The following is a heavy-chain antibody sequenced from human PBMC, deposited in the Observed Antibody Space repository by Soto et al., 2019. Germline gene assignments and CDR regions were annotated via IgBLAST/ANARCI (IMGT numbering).Heavy chain of an antibody. D-gene: IGHD3-16*02. V-gene: IGHV3-23*01. CDR1: GFTFSSYS. CDR3: AKHPYRHEYVWGTYRYIDY. CDR2: IVAIGTST. Sequence: LRLSCAASGFTFSSYSMSWVRQAPGKGLEWVSTIVAIGTSTYYADSMRGRFTISRDNSRNTLYLQMDSLRAEDTAVYYCAKHPYRHEYVWGTYRYIDYWGQGTLVTVSS. J-gene: IGHJ4*02.